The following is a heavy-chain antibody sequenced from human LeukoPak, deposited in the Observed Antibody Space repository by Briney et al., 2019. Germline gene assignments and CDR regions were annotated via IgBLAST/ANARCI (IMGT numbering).Heavy chain of an antibody. Sequence: ASVKVSCKASGYTFTGYYMHWVRQAPGQGLEWMGWISTYNGNTYYAQKVQARVTMTTDTSTSTAYMELRSLRSDDTAVYYCAVTTSAGTDRSFYFDYWGQGTLVTVSS. CDR1: GYTFTGYY. D-gene: IGHD6-13*01. J-gene: IGHJ4*02. CDR3: AVTTSAGTDRSFYFDY. CDR2: ISTYNGNT. V-gene: IGHV1-18*04.